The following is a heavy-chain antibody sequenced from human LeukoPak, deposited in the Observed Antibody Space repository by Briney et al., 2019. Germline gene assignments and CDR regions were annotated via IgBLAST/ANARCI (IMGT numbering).Heavy chain of an antibody. CDR2: INHSGST. V-gene: IGHV4-34*01. Sequence: SETLSLTCAVYGGSFSGYYWSWIRQPPGKGLEWIGEINHSGSTNYNPSLKSRVTISVDTSKNQFSLKLSSVTAADTAVYYCARAYCGGDCYRNAFDIWGQGTMVTVSS. CDR3: ARAYCGGDCYRNAFDI. D-gene: IGHD2-21*01. J-gene: IGHJ3*02. CDR1: GGSFSGYY.